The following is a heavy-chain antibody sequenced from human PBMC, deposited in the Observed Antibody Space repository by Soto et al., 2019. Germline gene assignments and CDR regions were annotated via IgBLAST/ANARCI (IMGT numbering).Heavy chain of an antibody. J-gene: IGHJ4*02. CDR1: GGSVSSGYYY. D-gene: IGHD1-26*01. V-gene: IGHV4-61*01. CDR2: IYDSGST. Sequence: QVQLQESGPGLVKPSETLSLTCTVSGGSVSSGYYYWSWIRQPPGKGLEWIAYIYDSGSTRNNPSLKSRVTISADTSKNQFSLKLTSVTAADTAVYYCASALVGAPHEYHIDYWGQGTLVTVSS. CDR3: ASALVGAPHEYHIDY.